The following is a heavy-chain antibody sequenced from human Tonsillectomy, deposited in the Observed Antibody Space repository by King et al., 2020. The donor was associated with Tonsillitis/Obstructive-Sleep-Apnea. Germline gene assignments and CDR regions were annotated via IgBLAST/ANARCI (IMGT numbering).Heavy chain of an antibody. Sequence: EVQLVESGGGLVQPGGSLRLSCAASGFTFTSYWMSWFRQAPGKGLEWVANIHQDGREKYYVNSVKGRFTISRDNAKDSLYLQMNSLRAEDTAVYYCVRDRDKGDYVDFWGQGILVTVSS. V-gene: IGHV3-7*04. CDR2: IHQDGREK. CDR3: VRDRDKGDYVDF. J-gene: IGHJ4*02. CDR1: GFTFTSYW. D-gene: IGHD4/OR15-4a*01.